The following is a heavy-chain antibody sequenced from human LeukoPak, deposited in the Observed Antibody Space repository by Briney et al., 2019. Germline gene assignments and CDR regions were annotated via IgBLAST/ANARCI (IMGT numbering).Heavy chain of an antibody. CDR3: ARHYGEGGRLFDWLFNF. V-gene: IGHV4-59*08. CDR1: GASLGGSY. Sequence: PSETLSLTCTVSGASLGGSYWSWLRLPPGKGLEWIGYVYYTGSTKYSTSLQSRVTVSVDTSKNQFSLKLRSVTAADTAIYYCARHYGEGGRLFDWLFNFWGRGTLVTVSS. D-gene: IGHD3-9*01. J-gene: IGHJ4*02. CDR2: VYYTGST.